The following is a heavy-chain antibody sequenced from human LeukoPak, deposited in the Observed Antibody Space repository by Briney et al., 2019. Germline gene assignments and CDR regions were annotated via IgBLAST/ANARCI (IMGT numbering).Heavy chain of an antibody. CDR3: ARGRSSGDY. Sequence: RTGGSLRLSCAASGFTFSSYSMNWVRQAPGKGLEWVSSISSSSSCIYYADSVKGRFTISRDNAKNSLYLQMNSLRAEDTAVYYCARGRSSGDYWGQGTLVTVSS. J-gene: IGHJ4*02. CDR2: ISSSSSCI. V-gene: IGHV3-21*01. CDR1: GFTFSSYS. D-gene: IGHD3-22*01.